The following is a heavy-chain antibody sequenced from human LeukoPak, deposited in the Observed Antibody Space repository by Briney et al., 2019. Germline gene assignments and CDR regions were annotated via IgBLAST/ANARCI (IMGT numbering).Heavy chain of an antibody. V-gene: IGHV1-69*13. D-gene: IGHD6-13*01. CDR3: ARTHPRTAAAGPKYYYYYYGMDV. Sequence: SVKVSCKASGYTFTSFGISWVRQAPGQGLEWMGGIIPIFGTANYAQKFQGRVTITADESTSTAYMELSSLRSEDTAVYYCARTHPRTAAAGPKYYYYYYGMDVWGQGTTVTVSS. CDR1: GYTFTSFG. J-gene: IGHJ6*02. CDR2: IIPIFGTA.